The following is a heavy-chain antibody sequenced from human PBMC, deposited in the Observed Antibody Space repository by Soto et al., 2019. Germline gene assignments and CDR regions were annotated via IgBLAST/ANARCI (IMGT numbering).Heavy chain of an antibody. V-gene: IGHV3-23*01. Sequence: GGSLRLSCAASGFTFSSYAMSWVRQAPGKGLEWVSAISGSGDSRYHADSVKGRFTISRDNSKNTLYLQMNSLRVEDTAVYYCAKYRGSSSWEHFDYWGQGTLVTVSS. CDR1: GFTFSSYA. CDR2: ISGSGDSR. J-gene: IGHJ4*02. D-gene: IGHD6-13*01. CDR3: AKYRGSSSWEHFDY.